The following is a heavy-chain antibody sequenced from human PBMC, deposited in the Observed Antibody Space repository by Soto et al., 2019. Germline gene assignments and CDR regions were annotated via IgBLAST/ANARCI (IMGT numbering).Heavy chain of an antibody. J-gene: IGHJ4*02. CDR3: AREPPTYPGGDYVFDY. CDR2: IIPIFGTA. D-gene: IGHD4-17*01. V-gene: IGHV1-69*12. Sequence: QVQLVQSGAEVKKPGSSVKVSCKASGGTFSSYAISWVRQAPGQGLEWMGGIIPIFGTANYAQKFQGRVTITADESTSTAYMELSSLGSEDTGVYYWAREPPTYPGGDYVFDYWGQGTLVTVSS. CDR1: GGTFSSYA.